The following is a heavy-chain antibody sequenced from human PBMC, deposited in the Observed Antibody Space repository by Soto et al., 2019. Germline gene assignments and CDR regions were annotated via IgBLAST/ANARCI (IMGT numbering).Heavy chain of an antibody. CDR2: IYWDDVE. V-gene: IGHV2-5*02. Sequence: QITLKESGPTLVKPTQTLTLTCSFSGFSLSTSHVGVGWIRQPPGKALQWHAIIYWDDVEFFSPSLKSRLTITKDSSITQVFLTMTSMDPVDTATYYCARRYGSRSRYFDYWGQGTLVTVSS. J-gene: IGHJ4*02. CDR1: GFSLSTSHVG. CDR3: ARRYGSRSRYFDY. D-gene: IGHD3-10*01.